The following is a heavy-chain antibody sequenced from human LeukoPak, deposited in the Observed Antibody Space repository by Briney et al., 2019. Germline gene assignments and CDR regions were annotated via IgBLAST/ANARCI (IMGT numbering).Heavy chain of an antibody. D-gene: IGHD3-3*01. J-gene: IGHJ4*02. Sequence: PGGSLRLSCAASGFTFSRYALNWARQAPGKGLEWVSTVSVSGGSTYYADSVKGRFNISRGNSENTLYLQMNSLRAEDTAVYYCAKDVKAGSGDYYFDYWGQGTLVTVSS. CDR3: AKDVKAGSGDYYFDY. CDR1: GFTFSRYA. V-gene: IGHV3-23*01. CDR2: VSVSGGST.